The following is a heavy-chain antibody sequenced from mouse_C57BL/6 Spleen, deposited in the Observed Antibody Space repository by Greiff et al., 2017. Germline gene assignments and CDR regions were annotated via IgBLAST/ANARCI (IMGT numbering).Heavy chain of an antibody. CDR3: TRGGANWDLDY. CDR2: IYPGNSDT. J-gene: IGHJ2*01. D-gene: IGHD4-1*01. CDR1: GYTFTSYW. V-gene: IGHV1-5*01. Sequence: VHVKQSGTVLARPGASVKMSCKTSGYTFTSYWMHWVKQRPGQGLEWIGAIYPGNSDTSYNQKFKGKAKLTAVTSASTAYMGLSSLTNEDSAVYYCTRGGANWDLDYWGQGTTLTVSS.